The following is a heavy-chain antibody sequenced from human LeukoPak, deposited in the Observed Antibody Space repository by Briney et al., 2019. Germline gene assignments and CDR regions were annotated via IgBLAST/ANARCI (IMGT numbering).Heavy chain of an antibody. D-gene: IGHD3-3*01. CDR1: GFTFSSYG. CDR2: IWYDGSNK. Sequence: QPGRSLRLSCAASGFTFSSYGMHWVRQAPGKGLEWVAVIWYDGSNKYYADSVKGRFTISRDNSKNTLYLQMNSLRAEDTAVYYCAKDRFSEWSGLDYWGQGTLVTVSS. V-gene: IGHV3-33*06. J-gene: IGHJ4*02. CDR3: AKDRFSEWSGLDY.